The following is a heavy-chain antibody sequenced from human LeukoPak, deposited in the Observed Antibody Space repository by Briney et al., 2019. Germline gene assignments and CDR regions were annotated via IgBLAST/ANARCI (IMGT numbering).Heavy chain of an antibody. V-gene: IGHV4-59*01. J-gene: IGHJ4*02. CDR2: IYYSGST. CDR1: GGSIDSYY. CDR3: ARTRHGSDYLALFDY. Sequence: WETLSLTCTVSGGSIDSYYWSWVRQPPGKGLEWMGYIYYSGSTNYNPSLKSRVTISVDTSKKQFSLNLNSVTAADAAVYYCARTRHGSDYLALFDYWGQGTLVTVSS. D-gene: IGHD3-10*01.